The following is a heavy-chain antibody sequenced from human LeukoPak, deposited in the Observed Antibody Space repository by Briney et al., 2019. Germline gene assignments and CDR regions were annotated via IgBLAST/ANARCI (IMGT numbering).Heavy chain of an antibody. CDR2: IKQDGSEK. J-gene: IGHJ3*02. Sequence: QPGGSLRLSCAASGFTFSSYWMSWVRQAPGKGLEWVANIKQDGSEKYYVDSVKGRFTISRDNAKNSLYLQMNSLRAEDTAVYYCARSFPVHYYYGSGDADAFDIWGQGTMVTVSS. V-gene: IGHV3-7*01. CDR3: ARSFPVHYYYGSGDADAFDI. D-gene: IGHD3-10*01. CDR1: GFTFSSYW.